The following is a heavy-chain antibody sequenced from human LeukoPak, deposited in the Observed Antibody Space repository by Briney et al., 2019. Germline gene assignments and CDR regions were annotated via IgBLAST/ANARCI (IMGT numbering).Heavy chain of an antibody. J-gene: IGHJ6*02. D-gene: IGHD3-22*01. V-gene: IGHV3-33*08. CDR2: IWYDGSNK. CDR3: ARDLDLRDSSGYHYGQYYYYYYGMDV. Sequence: PGGSLRLSCAASGFTFSSYGMHWVRQAPGKGLEWVAVIWYDGSNKYYADSVKGRFTISRDNSKNTLYLQMNSLRAEDTAVYYCARDLDLRDSSGYHYGQYYYYYYGMDVWGQGTTVTVSS. CDR1: GFTFSSYG.